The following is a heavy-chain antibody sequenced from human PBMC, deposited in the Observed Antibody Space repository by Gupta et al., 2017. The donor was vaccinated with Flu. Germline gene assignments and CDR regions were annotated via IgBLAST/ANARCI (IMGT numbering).Heavy chain of an antibody. CDR1: GSTFTGYY. V-gene: IGHV1-2*06. CDR3: ARGRRSSWEFDY. Sequence: QVQLVQSGAEVKKPGASVKVSCTASGSTFTGYYIHWVRQAPGQGLEWLGRINPDSGGTNYAQKFQGRVTMTRDTSISTDYMELSRLRSDDTAVYYCARGRRSSWEFDYWGQGTLVTVSS. CDR2: INPDSGGT. D-gene: IGHD6-6*01. J-gene: IGHJ4*02.